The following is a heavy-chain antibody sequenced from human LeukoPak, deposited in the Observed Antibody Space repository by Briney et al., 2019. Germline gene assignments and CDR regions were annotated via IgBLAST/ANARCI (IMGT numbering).Heavy chain of an antibody. D-gene: IGHD2-15*01. Sequence: ASVKVSCKASGYTFTSYGISGVRQAPGQGLEWMGWISAYNGNTNYAQKLQGRVTMTTDTSTSTAYMELRSLRSDDTAVYYCARGVRYCSGSSCYYFDYWGQGTLVTVSS. V-gene: IGHV1-18*01. CDR3: ARGVRYCSGSSCYYFDY. CDR1: GYTFTSYG. J-gene: IGHJ4*02. CDR2: ISAYNGNT.